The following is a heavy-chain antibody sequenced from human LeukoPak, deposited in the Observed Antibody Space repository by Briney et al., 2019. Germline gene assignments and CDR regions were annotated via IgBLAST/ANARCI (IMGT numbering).Heavy chain of an antibody. J-gene: IGHJ6*03. Sequence: GASVKVSCKASGYTFTSYDINWVRQATGQGLEWMGWMNPNSGNTGYAQKFQGRVTMTRNTSISTAYMELSSLRSEDTAVYYCARVYYYGSGSYYFAALNYYYYMDVWGKGTTVTISS. V-gene: IGHV1-8*01. CDR1: GYTFTSYD. D-gene: IGHD3-10*01. CDR3: ARVYYYGSGSYYFAALNYYYYMDV. CDR2: MNPNSGNT.